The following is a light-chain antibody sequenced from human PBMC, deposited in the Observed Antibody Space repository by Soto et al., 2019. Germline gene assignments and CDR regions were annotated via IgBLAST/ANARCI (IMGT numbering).Light chain of an antibody. CDR2: DAS. CDR3: QQYNSYSSM. V-gene: IGKV1-5*01. Sequence: DIQMTQSPSTLSASVGDRVTITCRASQSLGNWLAWYQQKPGKAPKLLIYDASTLESGVPSRFSGSGSGTEFTLTFSSLQPDDFATYYCQQYNSYSSMFGQGTKVEIK. J-gene: IGKJ1*01. CDR1: QSLGNW.